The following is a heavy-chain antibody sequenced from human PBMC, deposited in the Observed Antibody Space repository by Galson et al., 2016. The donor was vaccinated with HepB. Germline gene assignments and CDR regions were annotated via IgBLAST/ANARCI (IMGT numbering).Heavy chain of an antibody. J-gene: IGHJ4*02. Sequence: ETLSLTCTVSGGSISGYYYNWIRQSPGRGLEWIGYIHYSRNTNYNPSLKSRVTMSRDTSKKQFSLKLTSVTAADTAVYYCAMTFKGAYWGQGTLVTVSS. CDR3: AMTFKGAY. CDR2: IHYSRNT. CDR1: GGSISGYY. D-gene: IGHD3-16*01. V-gene: IGHV4-59*01.